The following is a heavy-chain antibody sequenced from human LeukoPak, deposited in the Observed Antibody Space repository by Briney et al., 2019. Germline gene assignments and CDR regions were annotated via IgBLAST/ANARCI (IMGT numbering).Heavy chain of an antibody. Sequence: GGSLRLSCAASGFTFSDYYMSWIRQAPGKVLEWVSYISSSGSTIYYADSVKGRFTISRDNAKNSLYLQMNSLRAEDTAVYYCARGYCSGGSCYSVGYFDYWGQGTLVTVSS. CDR2: ISSSGSTI. V-gene: IGHV3-11*01. J-gene: IGHJ4*02. CDR1: GFTFSDYY. D-gene: IGHD2-15*01. CDR3: ARGYCSGGSCYSVGYFDY.